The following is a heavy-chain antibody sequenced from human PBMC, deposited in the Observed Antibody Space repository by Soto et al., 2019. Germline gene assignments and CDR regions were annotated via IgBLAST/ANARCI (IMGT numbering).Heavy chain of an antibody. D-gene: IGHD3-10*01. CDR1: GFTFSSYS. CDR2: ISSSSSYI. V-gene: IGHV3-21*01. CDR3: TRSGSYYKFDWFDP. Sequence: EVQLVESGGGLVKPGGSLRLSCAASGFTFSSYSMNWVRQAPGKGLEWVSSISSSSSYIYYADSVKGRFTISRDNAKNSLYLQMNSLSAVDTSVYYCTRSGSYYKFDWFDPWGQGTLVTVSS. J-gene: IGHJ5*02.